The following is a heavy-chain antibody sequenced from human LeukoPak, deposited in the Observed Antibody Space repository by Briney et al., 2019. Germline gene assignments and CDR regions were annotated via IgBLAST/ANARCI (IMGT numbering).Heavy chain of an antibody. D-gene: IGHD6-13*01. CDR1: GGSISSSSYY. J-gene: IGHJ3*02. CDR2: IYYSGST. V-gene: IGHV4-39*07. CDR3: ARGYSSSWYGDAFDI. Sequence: SETLSLTCTVSGGSISSSSYYWGWIRQPPGKGLEWIGSIYYSGSTYYNPSLKSRVTISVDTSKNQFSLKLSSVTAADTAVYYCARGYSSSWYGDAFDIWGQGTMVTVSS.